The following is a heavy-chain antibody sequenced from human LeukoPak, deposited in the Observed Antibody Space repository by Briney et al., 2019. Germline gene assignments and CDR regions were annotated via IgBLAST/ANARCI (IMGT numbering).Heavy chain of an antibody. Sequence: PGGSLRLSCAASGFTFSDYYMSWIRQAPGKGLQWVSYISSSGSTIYYADSVKGRFTISRDNAKNSLYLQMNSLRAEDTAVYYCARSFYDSSGYYSSGYWGQGTLVTVSS. D-gene: IGHD3-22*01. J-gene: IGHJ4*02. CDR1: GFTFSDYY. CDR2: ISSSGSTI. V-gene: IGHV3-11*01. CDR3: ARSFYDSSGYYSSGY.